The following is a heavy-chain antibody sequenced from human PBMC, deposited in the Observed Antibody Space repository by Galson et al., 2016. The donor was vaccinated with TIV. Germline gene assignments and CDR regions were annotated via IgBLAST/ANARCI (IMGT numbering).Heavy chain of an antibody. CDR2: LSAGGST. D-gene: IGHD3-3*02. V-gene: IGHV3-23*01. J-gene: IGHJ2*01. CDR3: AKDHFPRYFDL. Sequence: SLRLSCAASGVTFSSNAMSWVRQAPGKGLEWVSALSAGGSTYYADSVKGRFTISRDNSKNTLYPQMISLRAEDTALYYCAKDHFPRYFDLWGRGTLVTVS. CDR1: GVTFSSNA.